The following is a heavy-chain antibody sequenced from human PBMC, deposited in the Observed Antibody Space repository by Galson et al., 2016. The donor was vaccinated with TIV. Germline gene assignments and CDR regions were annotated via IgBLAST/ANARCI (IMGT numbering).Heavy chain of an antibody. V-gene: IGHV1-69*13. Sequence: SVKVSCKASGGIFRSYAISWVRQAPGQGLEWMGRIIAIFGTADYAQKFQGRVTITADESTNTAYMELSSLGSEDTAVYYCARLPSYYGSGNHWFDPWGQGTVVTVSS. CDR1: GGIFRSYA. CDR3: ARLPSYYGSGNHWFDP. CDR2: IIAIFGTA. D-gene: IGHD3-10*01. J-gene: IGHJ5*02.